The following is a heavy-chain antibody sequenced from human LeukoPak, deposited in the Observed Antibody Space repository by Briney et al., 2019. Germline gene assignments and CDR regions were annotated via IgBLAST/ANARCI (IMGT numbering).Heavy chain of an antibody. D-gene: IGHD6-19*01. CDR1: GGSISRDSYY. J-gene: IGHJ4*02. CDR3: ASVRSSGWPPRGGDS. CDR2: VHHGGAT. V-gene: IGHV4-39*01. Sequence: SETLSLTCSVSGGSISRDSYYWSWIRQPPGKGLEWIGSVHHGGATHYNPSLESRVTVSEDTSKSQISLKLRSVTAADTGVYYCASVRSSGWPPRGGDSWGQGTLVTVSS.